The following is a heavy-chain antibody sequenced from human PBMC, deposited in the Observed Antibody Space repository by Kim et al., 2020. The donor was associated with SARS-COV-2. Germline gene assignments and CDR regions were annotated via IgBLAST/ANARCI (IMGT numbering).Heavy chain of an antibody. J-gene: IGHJ4*02. CDR3: ARGGFGWYFDCLDY. Sequence: YSPSFKGQVTISADKSISTAYLQWSSLKASDTAMYYCARGGFGWYFDCLDYWGQGTLVTVSS. V-gene: IGHV5-51*01. D-gene: IGHD3-9*01.